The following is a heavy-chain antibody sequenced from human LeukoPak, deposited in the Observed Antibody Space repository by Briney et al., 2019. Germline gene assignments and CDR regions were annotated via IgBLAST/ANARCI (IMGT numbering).Heavy chain of an antibody. CDR3: ARIQKRNLYYFDY. V-gene: IGHV4-34*01. Sequence: SETLSLTCAVYGGSFSGYYWSWIRQPPGKGLEWIGEINHSGSTNYNPSLKSRVTISVDTSKNQFSLKLSSVTAADTAVYYCARIQKRNLYYFDYWGQGTLVTVSS. J-gene: IGHJ4*02. CDR1: GGSFSGYY. CDR2: INHSGST.